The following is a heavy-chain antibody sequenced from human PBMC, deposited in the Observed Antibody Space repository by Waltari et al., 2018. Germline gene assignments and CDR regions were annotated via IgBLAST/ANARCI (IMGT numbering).Heavy chain of an antibody. D-gene: IGHD1-1*01. CDR3: ARDRHGLGLLDLQY. V-gene: IGHV3-30*03. CDR1: GFTFNDYG. CDR2: ISYDESNK. J-gene: IGHJ4*02. Sequence: QVHLVESGGGVVQPGKSMTLSCAGSGFTFNDYGIHWVRHAPGKGLEWVAVISYDESNKVYGDSVRGRFTISRDKSNNRVDLQMNSLQIEDTAVYFCARDRHGLGLLDLQYWGRGTQVAVSA.